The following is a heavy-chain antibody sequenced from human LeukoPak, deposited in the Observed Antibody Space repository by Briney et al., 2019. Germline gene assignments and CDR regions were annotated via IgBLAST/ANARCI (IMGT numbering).Heavy chain of an antibody. V-gene: IGHV3-66*01. CDR2: IYGGGTT. CDR1: GFTFSSYA. D-gene: IGHD1-26*01. Sequence: PGGSLRLSCAASGFTFSSYAMSWVRQAPGKGLECVSVIYGGGTTFYADSVKGRFTISRDNSENTLYPQMNSLRVEDTALYYCARDWDLDYWGQGTLVTVSS. CDR3: ARDWDLDY. J-gene: IGHJ4*02.